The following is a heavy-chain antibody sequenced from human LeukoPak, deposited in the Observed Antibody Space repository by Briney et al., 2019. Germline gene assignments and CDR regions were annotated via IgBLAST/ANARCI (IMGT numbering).Heavy chain of an antibody. Sequence: QPGGSLRLSCAASGFTFGSYAMSWVRQAPGKGLEWVSTISGSAISTYYADSVKGRFTISRDNSKNTLYLQMTSLRPEDTAVYYCAKDFYPLGNYVIYFDYWGQGTLVTVSS. V-gene: IGHV3-23*01. CDR2: ISGSAIST. CDR3: AKDFYPLGNYVIYFDY. J-gene: IGHJ4*02. D-gene: IGHD1-7*01. CDR1: GFTFGSYA.